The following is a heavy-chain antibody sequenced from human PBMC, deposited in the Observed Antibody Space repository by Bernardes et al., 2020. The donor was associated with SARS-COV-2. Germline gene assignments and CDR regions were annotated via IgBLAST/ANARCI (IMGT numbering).Heavy chain of an antibody. CDR2: IGGGPT. V-gene: IGHV3-23*01. Sequence: GYLSPSCTTSGFNLSLFAMGWVRPAPGKGLEWVSSIGGGPTFYADSVKGRFTISRDDSRKTVYLQMTSLRPEDTAVYYCAKDHIPFNSRYDPFDFWGQGTMVTVSS. CDR1: GFNLSLFA. D-gene: IGHD3-3*01. CDR3: AKDHIPFNSRYDPFDF. J-gene: IGHJ3*01.